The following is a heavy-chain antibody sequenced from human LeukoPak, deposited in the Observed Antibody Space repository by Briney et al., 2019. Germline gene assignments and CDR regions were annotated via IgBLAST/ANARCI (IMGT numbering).Heavy chain of an antibody. V-gene: IGHV1-2*04. CDR1: GYTFTGYY. J-gene: IGHJ4*02. Sequence: GASVKVSCKASGYTFTGYYMHWVRQAPGQGLEWMGWINPNSGGTNYAQKFQGWVTMTRDTSISTAYMELSRLRSDDTAVYYCARGGYCSGGSCYGPPDYWGQGTLVTVSS. CDR2: INPNSGGT. CDR3: ARGGYCSGGSCYGPPDY. D-gene: IGHD2-15*01.